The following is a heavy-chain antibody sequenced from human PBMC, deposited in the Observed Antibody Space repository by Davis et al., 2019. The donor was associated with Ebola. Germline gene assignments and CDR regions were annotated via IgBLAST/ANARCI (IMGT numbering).Heavy chain of an antibody. V-gene: IGHV1-18*01. CDR2: ISAYNGNT. CDR3: ARDKRRRGEYSGYLRNSGWWFDP. CDR1: GYTFTSYG. D-gene: IGHD5-12*01. J-gene: IGHJ5*02. Sequence: AASVKVSCKASGYTFTSYGISWVRQAPGQGLEWMGWISAYNGNTNYAQKLQGRVTMTRNTSISTAYMELSSLRSEETAVYYCARDKRRRGEYSGYLRNSGWWFDPWGQGTLVTVSS.